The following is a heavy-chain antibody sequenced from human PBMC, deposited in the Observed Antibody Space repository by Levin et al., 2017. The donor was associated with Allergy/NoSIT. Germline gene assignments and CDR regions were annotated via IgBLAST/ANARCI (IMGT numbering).Heavy chain of an antibody. J-gene: IGHJ6*01. D-gene: IGHD5-12*01. Sequence: SETLSLTCTVSGVSSNPYYCSWIRQSAGKGLEWIGRIYTSGSTDYNPSLKSRVNMSVDTSKKSFSLRLSSVTAADTAVYYCARGPNSGYVIRGGMDVWGQGTTVTVSS. CDR1: GVSSNPYY. CDR3: ARGPNSGYVIRGGMDV. CDR2: IYTSGST. V-gene: IGHV4-4*07.